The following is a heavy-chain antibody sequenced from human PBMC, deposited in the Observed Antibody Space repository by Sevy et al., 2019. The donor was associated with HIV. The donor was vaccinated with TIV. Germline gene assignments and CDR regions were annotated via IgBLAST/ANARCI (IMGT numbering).Heavy chain of an antibody. D-gene: IGHD2-2*01. J-gene: IGHJ6*02. V-gene: IGHV1-2*02. CDR3: ARVKDIVVVPAAPDYYGMDV. CDR2: INPNSGGT. Sequence: ASVKVSCKASGYTFTGYYMHWVRQAPGQGLGWMGWINPNSGGTNYAQKFQGRVTMTRDTSISTAYMELSRLRSDATAVYYCARVKDIVVVPAAPDYYGMDVWGQGTTVTVSS. CDR1: GYTFTGYY.